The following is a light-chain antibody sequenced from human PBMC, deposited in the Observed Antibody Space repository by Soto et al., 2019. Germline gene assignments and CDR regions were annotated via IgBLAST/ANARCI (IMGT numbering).Light chain of an antibody. CDR3: QQYNNCPPIT. CDR2: GAA. J-gene: IGKJ5*01. Sequence: EIVFAQSPGTLSLSRGERATLSCRASQSVSKNLSWYQGKTGQAPRLLFPGAATRATGVPARCSGSRSGAEVTLTISSLQPEDVAVYYCQQYNNCPPITFGQGTRLEIK. V-gene: IGKV3-15*01. CDR1: QSVSKN.